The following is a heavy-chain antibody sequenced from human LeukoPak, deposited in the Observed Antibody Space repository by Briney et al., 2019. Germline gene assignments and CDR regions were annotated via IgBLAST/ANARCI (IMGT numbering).Heavy chain of an antibody. Sequence: GGSLRLSCAASEFTFSTYVMSWVRQAPGKGLEWVSAISGSGGSTYYADSVKGRFTISRDNSKNTLYLQMNSLRAEDAAVYYCAKDPGYNWNYVGYWGQGTLVTVSS. CDR3: AKDPGYNWNYVGY. D-gene: IGHD1-20*01. V-gene: IGHV3-23*01. CDR1: EFTFSTYV. J-gene: IGHJ4*02. CDR2: ISGSGGST.